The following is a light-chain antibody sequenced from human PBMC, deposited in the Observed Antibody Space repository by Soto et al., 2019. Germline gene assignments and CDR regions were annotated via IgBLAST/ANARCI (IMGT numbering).Light chain of an antibody. V-gene: IGKV3-20*01. CDR3: QHYGISPPMYT. Sequence: EIVLTQSPGTLSLSPGESATLPCRASQSVSSTYLAWYQQKPGQAPRLLIYGASSRATGIPDRFSGSGSGTDFTLTISGLEPEDFAVYYFQHYGISPPMYTFGQGTKLEIK. J-gene: IGKJ2*01. CDR2: GAS. CDR1: QSVSSTY.